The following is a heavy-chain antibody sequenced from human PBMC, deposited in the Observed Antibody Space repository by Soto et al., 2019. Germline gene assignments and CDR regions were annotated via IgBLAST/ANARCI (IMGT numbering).Heavy chain of an antibody. CDR2: IYYSGST. Sequence: PSKTLSLTCTVSGGSISSGGYYWSWIRQHPGKGLEWIGYIYYSGSTYYNPSLKSRVSISVDTSKNQFSLKLSSVTAADTAVYYCARFMVRGVITHFDVWGQGPLLTVSS. J-gene: IGHJ4*02. CDR1: GGSISSGGYY. CDR3: ARFMVRGVITHFDV. V-gene: IGHV4-31*03. D-gene: IGHD3-10*01.